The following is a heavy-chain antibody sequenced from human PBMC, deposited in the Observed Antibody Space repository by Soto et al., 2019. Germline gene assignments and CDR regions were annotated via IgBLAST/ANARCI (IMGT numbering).Heavy chain of an antibody. V-gene: IGHV4-38-2*01. J-gene: IGHJ5*01. CDR2: ISYSAKT. CDR3: TGGAGALLVRLDS. Sequence: SETLSLTCGVSGYSITSGFYWGWVRQSPGKGLEWIGSISYSAKTFYNPSLASRLSIAVDTSMNQFSLRLTSVTAADTALYYCTGGAGALLVRLDSWGQGTLVTVSS. CDR1: GYSITSGFY. D-gene: IGHD2-21*01.